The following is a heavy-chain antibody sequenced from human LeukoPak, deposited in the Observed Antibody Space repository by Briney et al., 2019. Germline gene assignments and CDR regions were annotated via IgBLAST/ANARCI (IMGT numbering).Heavy chain of an antibody. V-gene: IGHV4-61*02. D-gene: IGHD3-22*01. CDR1: GGSISSCSYY. Sequence: SQTLTLTCTVSGGSISSCSYYWSWIRQPAGKGLEWIGRIYTSGSTNYNPSLKSRVTISVDTSKNQFSLKLSSVTAADTAVYYCARDRPSEYYYDSSGYLDAFDIWGQGTMVTASS. CDR2: IYTSGST. CDR3: ARDRPSEYYYDSSGYLDAFDI. J-gene: IGHJ3*02.